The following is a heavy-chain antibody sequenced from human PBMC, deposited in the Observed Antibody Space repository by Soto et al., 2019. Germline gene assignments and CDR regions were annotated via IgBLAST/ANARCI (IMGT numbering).Heavy chain of an antibody. D-gene: IGHD2-2*03. Sequence: QVQLVQSGAEVKKPGASVKVSCKASGYTFTSHDINWVRQATGQGLEWMGWMNPNSGNTGYAQKFQGRLTMTRNTSISTAYMELSSLRSEDTAVYYCARASVETVVVPAAARNGFDPWGQGTLVTVSS. CDR1: GYTFTSHD. CDR3: ARASVETVVVPAAARNGFDP. J-gene: IGHJ5*02. CDR2: MNPNSGNT. V-gene: IGHV1-8*01.